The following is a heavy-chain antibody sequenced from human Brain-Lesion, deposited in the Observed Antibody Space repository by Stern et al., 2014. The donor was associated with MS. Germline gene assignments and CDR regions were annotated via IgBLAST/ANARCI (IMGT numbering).Heavy chain of an antibody. D-gene: IGHD5-18*01. V-gene: IGHV4-61*02. CDR2: IHPRGSA. CDR1: GGSISSGSDY. Sequence: QVQLVQSGPGLVKPSQTLSLTCTVSGGSISSGSDYWRWIRQPVGKGLEWIGRIHPRGSAFYTPSLKSRVTISTDTSMNQFSLELNSATAADTAIYYCASGYRIFDYWGQGILVTVSS. J-gene: IGHJ4*02. CDR3: ASGYRIFDY.